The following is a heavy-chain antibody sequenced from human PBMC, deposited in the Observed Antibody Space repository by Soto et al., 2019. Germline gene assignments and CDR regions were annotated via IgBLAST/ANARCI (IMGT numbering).Heavy chain of an antibody. D-gene: IGHD5-12*01. V-gene: IGHV2-5*02. CDR2: IYWDDDK. CDR3: AHTEEMATIGGGQYYFDY. J-gene: IGHJ4*02. Sequence: QITLKESGPTLVKPTQTLTLTCTFSGFSLSTSGVGVGWIRQPPGKALEWLALIYWDDDKRYSPSLKSRLTITKDTSKNQVVLTMTNMDPVDTATYYCAHTEEMATIGGGQYYFDYWGQGTLVTVSS. CDR1: GFSLSTSGVG.